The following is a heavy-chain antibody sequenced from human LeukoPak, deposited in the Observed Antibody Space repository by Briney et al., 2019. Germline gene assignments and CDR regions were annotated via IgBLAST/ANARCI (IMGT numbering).Heavy chain of an antibody. D-gene: IGHD1-26*01. Sequence: GGSLRLSCAASGFTFSSYGMHWVRQAPGKGLEWVAVIWYDGSNKYYADSVKGRFTISRDNSKNTLYLQMNSLRAEDTAVYYCAKDCPVGATHSYYMDVWGKGTTVTVSS. CDR3: AKDCPVGATHSYYMDV. CDR2: IWYDGSNK. V-gene: IGHV3-33*06. CDR1: GFTFSSYG. J-gene: IGHJ6*03.